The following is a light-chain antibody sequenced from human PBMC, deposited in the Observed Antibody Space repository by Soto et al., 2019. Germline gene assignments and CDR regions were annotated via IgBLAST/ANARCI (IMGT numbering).Light chain of an antibody. CDR2: WAS. J-gene: IGKJ1*01. CDR1: PSVLYSPNNKNY. CDR3: QQYYATPRT. Sequence: DIVMTKSPDSLAVALGDRSTFNFNSSPSVLYSPNNKNYLAWYQQKPGQPPKLLVYWASTRESGVPDRFSGSGSGTDFTLTISSLQAEDVAVYFCQQYYATPRTFGQGTKVDIK. V-gene: IGKV4-1*01.